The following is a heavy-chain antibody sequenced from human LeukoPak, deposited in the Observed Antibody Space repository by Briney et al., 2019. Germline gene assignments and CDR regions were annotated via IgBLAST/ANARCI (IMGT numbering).Heavy chain of an antibody. V-gene: IGHV4-39*07. D-gene: IGHD6-6*01. CDR3: ARARPYYYYYMDV. J-gene: IGHJ6*03. CDR1: GGSISSSSYY. CDR2: IYYSGST. Sequence: TSETLSLTCTVSGGSISSSSYYWGWIHQPPGKGLEWIGSIYYSGSTYYNPSLKSRVTISVDTSKNQFSLKLSSVTAADTAVYYCARARPYYYYYMDVWGKGTTVTVSS.